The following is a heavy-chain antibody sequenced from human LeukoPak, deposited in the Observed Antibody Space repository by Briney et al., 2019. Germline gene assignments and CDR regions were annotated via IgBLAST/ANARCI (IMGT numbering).Heavy chain of an antibody. CDR1: GYSFTSYW. J-gene: IGHJ4*02. CDR3: ARRGAVAGTNFDY. D-gene: IGHD6-19*01. V-gene: IGHV5-51*01. Sequence: GESLKISCKGSGYSFTSYWIGWVRQMPGKGLEWMGIIYPGDSDTRYSPSFQGQVTISADKSINTAYLQWSSLKASDTAMCYCARRGAVAGTNFDYWGQGTLVTVSS. CDR2: IYPGDSDT.